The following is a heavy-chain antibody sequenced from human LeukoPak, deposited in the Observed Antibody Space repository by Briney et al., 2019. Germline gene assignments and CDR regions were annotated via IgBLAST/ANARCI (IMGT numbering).Heavy chain of an antibody. J-gene: IGHJ6*03. D-gene: IGHD2-2*01. CDR3: ARRGYCSGTSCYGINMDV. Sequence: GASVKVSCYASGSTFTGYYMHWVRQAPGQGREWMGWIKPNSGGTNYAQKCQGRVTMTSDTSISTAYMELSRLRSDDTAVYDCARRGYCSGTSCYGINMDVWGKGTTVTVSS. V-gene: IGHV1-2*02. CDR1: GSTFTGYY. CDR2: IKPNSGGT.